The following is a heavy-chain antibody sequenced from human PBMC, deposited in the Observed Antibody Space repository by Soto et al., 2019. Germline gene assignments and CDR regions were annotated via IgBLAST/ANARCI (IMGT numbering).Heavy chain of an antibody. CDR1: GFSVSSKY. Sequence: GGSLRLSCAASGFSVSSKYMTWVRQAPGKGLEWVSVIYSGGSTYYADSVKGRFTISRDNSKNTLYLQMNSLRAEDTAVYYCASLSGTLDAFDMWGQGTMDTVSS. D-gene: IGHD1-7*01. CDR3: ASLSGTLDAFDM. CDR2: IYSGGST. J-gene: IGHJ3*02. V-gene: IGHV3-53*01.